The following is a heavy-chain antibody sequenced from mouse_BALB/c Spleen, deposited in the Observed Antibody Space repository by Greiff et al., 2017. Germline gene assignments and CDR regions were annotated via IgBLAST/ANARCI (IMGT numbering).Heavy chain of an antibody. CDR3: ATYPFAY. CDR2: ILPGSGST. Sequence: QVQLKRSGAELMKPGASVKISCKATGYTFSSYWIEWVKQRPGHGLEWIGEILPGSGSTNYNEKFKGKATFTADTSSNTAYMQLSSLTSEDSAVYYCATYPFAYWGQGTLVTVSA. V-gene: IGHV1-9*01. D-gene: IGHD2-10*01. CDR1: GYTFSSYW. J-gene: IGHJ3*01.